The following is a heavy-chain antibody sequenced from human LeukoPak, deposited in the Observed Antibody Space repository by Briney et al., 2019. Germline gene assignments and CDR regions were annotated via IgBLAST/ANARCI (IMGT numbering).Heavy chain of an antibody. J-gene: IGHJ4*02. V-gene: IGHV4-31*03. D-gene: IGHD6-13*01. Sequence: SETLSLTCTVSGGXISSGGYYWSWIRQHPGKSLEWIGYIYYSGSTYYNPSLKSRVTISVDTSKNQFSLKLSSVTAADTAVYYCARERYSSSWYGAAYFDYWGQGTLVTVSS. CDR1: GGXISSGGYY. CDR2: IYYSGST. CDR3: ARERYSSSWYGAAYFDY.